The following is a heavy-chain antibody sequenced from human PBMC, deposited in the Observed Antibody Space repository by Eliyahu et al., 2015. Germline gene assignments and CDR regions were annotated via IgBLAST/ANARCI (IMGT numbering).Heavy chain of an antibody. V-gene: IGHV3-30*18. CDR3: AKSYSTSWYYDYGMDV. CDR2: ISDDGSNK. J-gene: IGHJ6*02. Sequence: QVQLVESGGGVVQPGRSLRLSCAASGFTFXXYGIHWVRQAPGKGLEWVAVISDDGSNKYYADSVKGRFTISRDNSKNTLYLQMNNLRAEDTAVYYCAKSYSTSWYYDYGMDVWGQGTTVTVSS. CDR1: GFTFXXYG. D-gene: IGHD6-13*01.